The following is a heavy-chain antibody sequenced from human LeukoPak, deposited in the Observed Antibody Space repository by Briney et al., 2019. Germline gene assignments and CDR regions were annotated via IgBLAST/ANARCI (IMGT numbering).Heavy chain of an antibody. CDR3: AVGERSDPGWASNVDY. D-gene: IGHD1-1*01. Sequence: SETLSLTCTVSGGSISSSSYYWGWIRQPPGKGLEWIGSIYYSGSTYYNPSLKSRVTISVDTSKNQFSLKLSSVTAADTAVYYCAVGERSDPGWASNVDYWGQGTLVTVSS. J-gene: IGHJ4*02. V-gene: IGHV4-39*01. CDR1: GGSISSSSYY. CDR2: IYYSGST.